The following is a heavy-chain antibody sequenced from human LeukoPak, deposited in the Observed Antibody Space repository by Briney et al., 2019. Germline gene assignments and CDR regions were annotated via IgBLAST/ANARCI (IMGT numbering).Heavy chain of an antibody. CDR1: GGSISSDSYY. V-gene: IGHV4-61*02. D-gene: IGHD6-13*01. CDR2: IHFSGST. J-gene: IGHJ6*03. Sequence: SETLSLTCTVAGGSISSDSYYWSWIRRPAGSGLEWIGRIHFSGSTNYNSYLKSRVTISLDTSKYQFSMRLNSVTAADTAVYYCARWAPRGRAAAGYYYYYMDVWGKGTKVTVSS. CDR3: ARWAPRGRAAAGYYYYYMDV.